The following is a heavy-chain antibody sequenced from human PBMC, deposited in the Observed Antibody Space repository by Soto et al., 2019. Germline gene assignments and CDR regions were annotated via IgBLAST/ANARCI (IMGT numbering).Heavy chain of an antibody. V-gene: IGHV1-2*02. D-gene: IGHD4-4*01. J-gene: IGHJ4*02. CDR2: VKPNTGDT. CDR3: DRGLTNSSGRGGIVDF. CDR1: GYRFTGYY. Sequence: QVQLVQSGAEVRKPGASVKVSCRASGYRFTGYYIHWVRQAPGPGLEWLGWVKPNTGDTEDAQKFQGRDTLTGDTSICTGSVELYRRIVDDSAADYCDRGLTNSSGRGGIVDFWGQGNLVTVSS.